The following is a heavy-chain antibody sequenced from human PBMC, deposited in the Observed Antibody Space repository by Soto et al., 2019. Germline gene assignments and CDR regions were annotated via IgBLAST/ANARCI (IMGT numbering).Heavy chain of an antibody. CDR2: TYYRSNWRH. CDR1: GDSVSSNTAA. CDR3: AGVDTSVVRGVIRFDY. Sequence: PSQTLSLICAISGDSVSSNTAAWNWIRSSPSRGLEWLGRTYYRSNWRHDYAVSVKSRITVNPDTSKNHLSLQLHSVTPDDTAVYYCAGVDTSVVRGVIRFDYWGQGTLVTVSS. D-gene: IGHD3-10*01. V-gene: IGHV6-1*01. J-gene: IGHJ4*02.